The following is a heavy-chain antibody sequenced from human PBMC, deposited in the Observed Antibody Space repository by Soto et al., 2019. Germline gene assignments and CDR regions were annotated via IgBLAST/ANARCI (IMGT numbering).Heavy chain of an antibody. V-gene: IGHV3-23*01. D-gene: IGHD3-10*01. Sequence: GGSLRLSCAASGFTFSSYAMSWVRQAPGKGLEWVSAISGSGGSTYYADSVKGRFTISRDNSKNTLYLQMNSLRAEDTAVYYCARDRASPYYYGSGSYYYYGMDVWGQGTTVTVSS. CDR2: ISGSGGST. J-gene: IGHJ6*02. CDR3: ARDRASPYYYGSGSYYYYGMDV. CDR1: GFTFSSYA.